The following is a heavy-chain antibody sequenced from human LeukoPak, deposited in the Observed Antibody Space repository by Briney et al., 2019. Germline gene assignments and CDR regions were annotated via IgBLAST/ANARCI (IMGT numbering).Heavy chain of an antibody. Sequence: SETLSLTCTVSVGSISNYYWSWIRQPPGGGLEWIGYIYYSGSTNYNPSLKSRVTISVDTSKNQFSLKLSSVTAADTAVYYCARSLWPLYYFDYWGQGTLVTVSS. V-gene: IGHV4-59*01. CDR3: ARSLWPLYYFDY. D-gene: IGHD2-21*01. J-gene: IGHJ4*02. CDR2: IYYSGST. CDR1: VGSISNYY.